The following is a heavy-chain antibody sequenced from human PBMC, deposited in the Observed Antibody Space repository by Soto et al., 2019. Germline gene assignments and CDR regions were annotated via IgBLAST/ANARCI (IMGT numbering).Heavy chain of an antibody. D-gene: IGHD2-21*02. CDR3: ARSIVVVTALDY. CDR1: GYTFTSYA. J-gene: IGHJ4*02. CDR2: INAGNGNT. Sequence: QVQLVQSGAEEKKPGASVKVSCKASGYTFTSYAMPWVRQAPGQRLEWMGWINAGNGNTKYSQKFQGRVNITRDPSASTAYMELSSLRSEDTAVYYCARSIVVVTALDYWGQGTLGTVSS. V-gene: IGHV1-3*05.